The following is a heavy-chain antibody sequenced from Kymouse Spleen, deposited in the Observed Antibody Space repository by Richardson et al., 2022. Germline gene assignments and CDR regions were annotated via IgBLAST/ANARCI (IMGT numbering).Heavy chain of an antibody. Sequence: QVQLQQWGAGLLKPSETLSLTCAVYGGSFSGYYWSWIRQPPGKGLEWIGEINHSGSTNYNPSLKSRVTISVDTSKNQFSLKLSSVTAADTAVYYCARVYGSGSYYSNWFDPWGQGTLVTVSS. J-gene: IGHJ5*02. CDR1: GGSFSGYY. CDR2: INHSGST. D-gene: IGHD3-10*01. V-gene: IGHV4-34*01. CDR3: ARVYGSGSYYSNWFDP.